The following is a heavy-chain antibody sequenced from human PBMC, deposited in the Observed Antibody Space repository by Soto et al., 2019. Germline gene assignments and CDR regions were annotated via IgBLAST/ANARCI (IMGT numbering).Heavy chain of an antibody. Sequence: EVQLVETGGGLIQPGGSLRLSCAASGFTVSGNYMSWVRQAPGKGLEWVSVIYNGGGTYYADSVKGRFTISRDNSKHRLYLQMNRLGPEDTAEYYCASTRGSSYDYWGQGTLVTVSS. CDR3: ASTRGSSYDY. J-gene: IGHJ4*02. CDR2: IYNGGGT. D-gene: IGHD6-6*01. V-gene: IGHV3-53*02. CDR1: GFTVSGNY.